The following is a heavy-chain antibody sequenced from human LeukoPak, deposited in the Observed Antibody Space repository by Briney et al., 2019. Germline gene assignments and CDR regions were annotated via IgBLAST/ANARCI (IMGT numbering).Heavy chain of an antibody. CDR1: GFTLSSYG. CDR3: AKGTSMIQGDFDY. V-gene: IGHV3-30*18. CDR2: ISYDGSNK. J-gene: IGHJ4*02. D-gene: IGHD3-10*01. Sequence: GGSLRLSCAASGFTLSSYGMHWVRQAPGKGLEWVAVISYDGSNKYYADSVKGRFTISRDNSKNTLYLQMNSLRAEDTAVYYCAKGTSMIQGDFDYWGQGTLVTVSS.